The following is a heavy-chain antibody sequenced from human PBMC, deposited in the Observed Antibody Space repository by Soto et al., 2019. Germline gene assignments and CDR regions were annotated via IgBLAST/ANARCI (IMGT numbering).Heavy chain of an antibody. J-gene: IGHJ5*02. CDR1: GFTFSNAW. Sequence: EVQLVESGGGLVKPGGSLRLSCAASGFTFSNAWMNWVRQAPGKGLEWVGRIKSKTDGGTTDYAAPVKGRFTISRDDSKNTLYLQMNSLKPEDTAVYYCTTRVGYCSSTSCLRTRNWFDPWGQGTLVTVSS. CDR2: IKSKTDGGTT. V-gene: IGHV3-15*07. CDR3: TTRVGYCSSTSCLRTRNWFDP. D-gene: IGHD2-2*03.